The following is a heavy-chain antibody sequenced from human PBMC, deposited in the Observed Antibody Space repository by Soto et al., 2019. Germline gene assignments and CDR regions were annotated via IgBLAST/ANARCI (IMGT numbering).Heavy chain of an antibody. CDR2: IDPNSGDT. J-gene: IGHJ4*02. Sequence: QVQLVQSGAEVKKPGASVKASCQTSGYPFLDSYIHWVRQAPGQGLEWMGYIDPNSGDTNYGKVFQGRLTVTRDTSLSTVYMELTRLKSGDTAFYSCAGYDGGYMGFDFWGPGTLVAVSS. D-gene: IGHD5-18*01. CDR3: AGYDGGYMGFDF. CDR1: GYPFLDSY. V-gene: IGHV1-2*02.